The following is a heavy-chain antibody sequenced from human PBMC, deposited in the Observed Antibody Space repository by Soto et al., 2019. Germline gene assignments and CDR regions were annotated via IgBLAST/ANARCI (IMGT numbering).Heavy chain of an antibody. V-gene: IGHV3-23*01. D-gene: IGHD6-19*01. CDR3: AKAKRTGRSGWSPPSEYFQH. CDR1: GFTFSSYA. J-gene: IGHJ1*01. Sequence: EVQLLESGGGLVQPGGSLRLSCAASGFTFSSYAMSWVRQAPGKGLEWVSAISGSGGSTYYADSVKGRFTISRDNSKNTLYLQMTSLRAEDTAVYYCAKAKRTGRSGWSPPSEYFQHWGQGTLVTVSS. CDR2: ISGSGGST.